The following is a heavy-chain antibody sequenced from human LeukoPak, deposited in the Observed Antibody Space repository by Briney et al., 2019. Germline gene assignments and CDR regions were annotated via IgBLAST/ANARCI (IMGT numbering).Heavy chain of an antibody. CDR3: TREAFTDSTGYYFSPFDM. V-gene: IGHV3-53*01. Sequence: GGSLRLSCAASGFTVSSNYMSWVRQAPGKGLEWVALINTAGRTFYPGSVKGRFTIFRENAKKSLYLQMNSLTADDTAVYYCTREAFTDSTGYYFSPFDMWGQGTMVTVSS. D-gene: IGHD3-22*01. CDR2: INTAGRT. J-gene: IGHJ3*02. CDR1: GFTVSSNY.